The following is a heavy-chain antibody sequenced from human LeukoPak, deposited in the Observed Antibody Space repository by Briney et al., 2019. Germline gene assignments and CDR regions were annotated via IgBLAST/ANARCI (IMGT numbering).Heavy chain of an antibody. CDR1: GGTFSSYA. CDR2: IIPIFGTA. D-gene: IGHD6-19*01. V-gene: IGHV1-69*05. Sequence: SVKVSCKASGGTFSSYAISWVRQAPGQGLEWMGRIIPIFGTANYAQKFQGRVTITTDESTSTAYVELSSLRSEDTAVYYCARGDSSGWYSVDYWGQGTLVTVSS. J-gene: IGHJ4*02. CDR3: ARGDSSGWYSVDY.